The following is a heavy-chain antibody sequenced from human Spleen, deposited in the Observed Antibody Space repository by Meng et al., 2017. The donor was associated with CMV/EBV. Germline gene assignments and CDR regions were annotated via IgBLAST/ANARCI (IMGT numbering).Heavy chain of an antibody. CDR3: ARVTNWSYAGALGWFDP. J-gene: IGHJ5*02. D-gene: IGHD1-7*01. CDR1: SISSGDYY. CDR2: IYYSGST. V-gene: IGHV4-30-4*08. Sequence: SISSGDYYWSWIRQPPGKGLEWIGYIYYSGSTYYNPSLKSRVTISVDTSKNQFSLKLSSATAADTAVYYCARVTNWSYAGALGWFDPWGQGTLVTVSS.